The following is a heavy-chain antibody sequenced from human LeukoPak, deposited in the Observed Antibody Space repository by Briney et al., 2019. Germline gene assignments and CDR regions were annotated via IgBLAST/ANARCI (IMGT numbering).Heavy chain of an antibody. Sequence: GGSLTLSCAASGFTFSTYGMSWVRQAPGKGLEWVPGISGGGGSTYYAESVKGRITISRDNSKNTLYLQMKSLSADDTALYYCAKPRGTVNTVAVAFDIWGQGTMVTVSS. J-gene: IGHJ3*02. CDR1: GFTFSTYG. D-gene: IGHD4-23*01. CDR3: AKPRGTVNTVAVAFDI. CDR2: ISGGGGST. V-gene: IGHV3-23*01.